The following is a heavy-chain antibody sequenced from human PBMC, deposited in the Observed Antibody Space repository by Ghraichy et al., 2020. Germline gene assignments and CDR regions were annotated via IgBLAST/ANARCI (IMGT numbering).Heavy chain of an antibody. Sequence: SQTLSLTCAVSGYSISSGNYWGWIRQPPGKGLEWIGSIYHSGSTYYNPSRKSRVTISVDTSKNQFSLKLSSVTAADTAVYYCAREGTYCSGGSCYDGYFDLWGRGTLVTVSS. D-gene: IGHD2-15*01. V-gene: IGHV4-38-2*02. CDR2: IYHSGST. J-gene: IGHJ2*01. CDR3: AREGTYCSGGSCYDGYFDL. CDR1: GYSISSGNY.